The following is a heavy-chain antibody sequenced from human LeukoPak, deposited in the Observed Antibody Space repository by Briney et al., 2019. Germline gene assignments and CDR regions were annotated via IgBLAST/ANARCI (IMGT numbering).Heavy chain of an antibody. Sequence: GESLKISCKGSGYSFNNYWIDWVRQMPGKGLEWMGNIYPGDTDTRYSPSFQGQVTISADKSISTAYLQWSSLRASDTAMYYCARRERGLDYWGQGTLVTVSS. CDR1: GYSFNNYW. CDR3: ARRERGLDY. V-gene: IGHV5-51*01. D-gene: IGHD5-24*01. CDR2: IYPGDTDT. J-gene: IGHJ4*02.